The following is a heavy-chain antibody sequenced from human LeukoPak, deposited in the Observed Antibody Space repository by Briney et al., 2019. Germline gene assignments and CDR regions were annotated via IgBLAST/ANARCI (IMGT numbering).Heavy chain of an antibody. J-gene: IGHJ4*02. V-gene: IGHV3-23*01. D-gene: IGHD3-3*01. CDR3: AKQEYDFWSGYLF. CDR2: ISSGGVAT. Sequence: PGGSLRLSCAASGFSFDNDAMTWVRQAPGKGLEWVSSISSGGVATYYADSVKGRFSISRDNSKKTLYLQMNSLRAEDTAIYYCAKQEYDFWSGYLFWGQGTLVTVSS. CDR1: GFSFDNDA.